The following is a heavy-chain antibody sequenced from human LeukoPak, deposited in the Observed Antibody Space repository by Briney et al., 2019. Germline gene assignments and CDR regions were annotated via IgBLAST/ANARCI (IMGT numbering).Heavy chain of an antibody. CDR2: INSDSGGT. CDR3: ARFAHSRAAGYFDY. J-gene: IGHJ4*02. Sequence: ASVKLSCKASGYTFSGYYMHWVRQAPGQGPEWVGGINSDSGGTNYAEKVQGRVTMTRDTSMSTAYMEMSRLRADDTAVYYCARFAHSRAAGYFDYWGQGTLVTVSS. CDR1: GYTFSGYY. V-gene: IGHV1-2*02. D-gene: IGHD6-6*01.